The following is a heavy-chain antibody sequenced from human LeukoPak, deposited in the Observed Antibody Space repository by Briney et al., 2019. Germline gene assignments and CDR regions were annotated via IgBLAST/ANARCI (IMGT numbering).Heavy chain of an antibody. J-gene: IGHJ5*02. CDR3: ARADITMVRGVTSSWFDP. Sequence: SETLSLTCTVSGYSISSGYYWGWIRPPPGKGLEWIGSIYHSGSTYYNPSLKSRVTISVDTSKNQFSLKLSSVTAADTAVYYCARADITMVRGVTSSWFDPWGQGTLVTVSS. D-gene: IGHD3-10*01. V-gene: IGHV4-38-2*02. CDR1: GYSISSGYY. CDR2: IYHSGST.